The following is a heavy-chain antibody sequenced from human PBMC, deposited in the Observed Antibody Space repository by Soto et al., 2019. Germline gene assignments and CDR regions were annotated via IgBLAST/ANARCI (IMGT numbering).Heavy chain of an antibody. CDR3: ARHLYVTFDY. D-gene: IGHD3-16*01. CDR1: VDSISSSDYY. V-gene: IGHV4-39*01. Sequence: QLQLQESGPGLVKPSETLSLTCTVSVDSISSSDYYWGWIRQPPGKGLEWIGSIHYSGSTYYNPSLKSRVNISGETSKKQFSLRLRSVTAADTAVYYCARHLYVTFDYWGQGTLVTVSS. CDR2: IHYSGST. J-gene: IGHJ4*02.